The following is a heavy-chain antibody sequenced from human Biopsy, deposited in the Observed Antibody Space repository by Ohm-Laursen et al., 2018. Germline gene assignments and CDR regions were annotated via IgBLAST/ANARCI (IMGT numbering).Heavy chain of an antibody. J-gene: IGHJ5*02. CDR2: IIGIFRTA. V-gene: IGHV1-69*13. CDR3: ARGGGYNWNNGWFDP. Sequence: ASVKVSCKTSGGTFSSSAITWVRQAPGQGLEWMGGIIGIFRTAHYAQKFQGRVTITADEFMSTAYMELSSLRSEDTAVYYCARGGGYNWNNGWFDPWGQGTLVSVSS. CDR1: GGTFSSSA. D-gene: IGHD1/OR15-1a*01.